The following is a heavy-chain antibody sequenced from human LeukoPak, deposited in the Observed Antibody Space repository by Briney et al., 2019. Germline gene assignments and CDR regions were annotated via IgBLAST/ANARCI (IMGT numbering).Heavy chain of an antibody. CDR1: GYTFTNYG. D-gene: IGHD2-15*01. Sequence: ASVKVSCKASGYTFTNYGISWVRQAPGQGLEWMGWSSAHNGNTDYAQKVQGRVTMTTDTSTSTAYMELRSQRSDDTAVYYCARGRYCSGGSCYSGAFDNWGQGTMVTVSS. CDR2: SSAHNGNT. J-gene: IGHJ3*02. V-gene: IGHV1-18*01. CDR3: ARGRYCSGGSCYSGAFDN.